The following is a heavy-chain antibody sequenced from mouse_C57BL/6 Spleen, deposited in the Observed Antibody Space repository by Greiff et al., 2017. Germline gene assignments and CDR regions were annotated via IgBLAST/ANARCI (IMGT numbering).Heavy chain of an antibody. Sequence: VQLQQSGPELVKPGASVKIPCKASGYTFTDYNMDWVKQSHGKSLEWIGDINPNNGGTIYNQKFKGKATLTVDKSSSTAYMELRSLTSEDTAVYYCARGKIYYDYDGIPGYAMDYWGQGTSVTVSS. CDR1: GYTFTDYN. D-gene: IGHD2-4*01. J-gene: IGHJ4*01. V-gene: IGHV1-18*01. CDR2: INPNNGGT. CDR3: ARGKIYYDYDGIPGYAMDY.